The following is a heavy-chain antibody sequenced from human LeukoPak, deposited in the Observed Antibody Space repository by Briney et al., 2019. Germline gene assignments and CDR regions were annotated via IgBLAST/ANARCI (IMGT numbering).Heavy chain of an antibody. D-gene: IGHD3-10*01. CDR1: GFTFNSCG. CDR2: ITNDGSRQ. V-gene: IGHV3-30*18. Sequence: SGRSLRLSCAATGFTFNSCGCHWCCRVQGKGWSGEAVITNDGSRQYYTDSVKGRFTVSRDNSKNTLSLQMNSLRAEATAVYYCVKSSGTNDYGMDAWGQGTTVTVPS. J-gene: IGHJ6*02. CDR3: VKSSGTNDYGMDA.